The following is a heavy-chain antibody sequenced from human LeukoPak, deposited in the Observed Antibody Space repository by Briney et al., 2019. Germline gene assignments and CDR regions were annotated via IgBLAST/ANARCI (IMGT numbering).Heavy chain of an antibody. J-gene: IGHJ5*02. CDR3: AKDAADGSGSYYNWFDP. CDR1: GFTFDDYA. CDR2: ISWNSGSI. D-gene: IGHD3-10*01. Sequence: PGRSLRLSCAASGFTFDDYAMHWVRQAPGKGLEWVSGISWNSGSIGYADSVKGRFTISRDNAKSSLYLQMNSLRAEDTALYYCAKDAADGSGSYYNWFDPWGQGTLVTVSS. V-gene: IGHV3-9*01.